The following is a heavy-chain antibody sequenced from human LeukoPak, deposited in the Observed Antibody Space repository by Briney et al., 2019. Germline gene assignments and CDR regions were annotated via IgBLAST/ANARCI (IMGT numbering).Heavy chain of an antibody. CDR3: ATHSGSYFGDAFDI. V-gene: IGHV4-59*01. D-gene: IGHD1-26*01. Sequence: PSETLSLTCTASGGSISSYYWSWIRQPPGKGLEWIGYIYYSGSTNYNPSLKSRVTISVDTSKNQFSLKLSSVTAADTAVYYCATHSGSYFGDAFDIWGQGTMVTVSS. J-gene: IGHJ3*02. CDR2: IYYSGST. CDR1: GGSISSYY.